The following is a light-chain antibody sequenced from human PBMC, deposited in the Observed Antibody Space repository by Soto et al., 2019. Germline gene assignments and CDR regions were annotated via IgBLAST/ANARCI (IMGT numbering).Light chain of an antibody. J-gene: IGLJ1*01. CDR2: EGS. V-gene: IGLV2-23*01. Sequence: QSVLAQPASVCGSPGQSITIACTGTSSDVGSYNLVSWYQQHPGKATKLMIYEGSKRPSGVSNRFYGSKSGKTASLTISGLQAEDEADYYCCSYAGSSTPYVFGTGTKVTVL. CDR3: CSYAGSSTPYV. CDR1: SSDVGSYNL.